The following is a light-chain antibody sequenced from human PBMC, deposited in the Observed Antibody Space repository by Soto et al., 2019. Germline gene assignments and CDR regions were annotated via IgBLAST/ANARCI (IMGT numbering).Light chain of an antibody. J-gene: IGKJ1*01. CDR1: QTVSSAR. Sequence: ENGLTQSPGTLSLSPGERATLYCRASQTVSSARLAWFQQKPGQAPRLLIYGASSRAPGIPDRFSGSGSETDFTLTITRLESEDFAVYSCHQYGSSPWTFGQGTKVDIK. CDR3: HQYGSSPWT. V-gene: IGKV3-20*01. CDR2: GAS.